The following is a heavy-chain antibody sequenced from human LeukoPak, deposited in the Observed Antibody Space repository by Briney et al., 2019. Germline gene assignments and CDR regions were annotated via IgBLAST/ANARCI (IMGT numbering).Heavy chain of an antibody. D-gene: IGHD3-10*02. V-gene: IGHV3-7*03. J-gene: IGHJ4*02. Sequence: GGSLRLSCSASGFTFSTYWMSWVRQTPGKGLEWVASISNGGYPTYYVDSVRGRFTISRDDARNSLFLQMNGLRADDTAVYYCTRENYVPDSWGQGTLVTVSS. CDR2: ISNGGYPT. CDR3: TRENYVPDS. CDR1: GFTFSTYW.